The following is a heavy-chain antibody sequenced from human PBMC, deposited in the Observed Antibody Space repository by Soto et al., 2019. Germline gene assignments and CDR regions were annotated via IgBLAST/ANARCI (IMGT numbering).Heavy chain of an antibody. D-gene: IGHD5-12*01. Sequence: SETLFLTCTVSCAPISSGDNYWSWVRQAPGKGLEWVGDIYDSGSSYYNPSLKRRLDISLGVSKNLFSLGLTFVTASDTAVYSGASVASGVDELSSWG. V-gene: IGHV4-30-4*01. J-gene: IGHJ5*01. CDR1: CAPISSGDNY. CDR2: IYDSGSS. CDR3: ASVASGVDELSS.